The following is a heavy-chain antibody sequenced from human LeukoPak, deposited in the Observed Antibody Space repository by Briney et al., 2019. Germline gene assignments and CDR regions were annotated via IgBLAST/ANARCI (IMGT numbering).Heavy chain of an antibody. Sequence: SETLSLTCTVSGGSISSSSYYWGWIRQPPGKGLEWIGSIYYSGSTYYNPSLKSRVTISVDTSKNQFSLKLSSVTAADTAVYYCARYLDLWFGELSGSRDAFDIWGQGTMVTVSS. CDR3: ARYLDLWFGELSGSRDAFDI. V-gene: IGHV4-39*01. J-gene: IGHJ3*02. D-gene: IGHD3-10*01. CDR2: IYYSGST. CDR1: GGSISSSSYY.